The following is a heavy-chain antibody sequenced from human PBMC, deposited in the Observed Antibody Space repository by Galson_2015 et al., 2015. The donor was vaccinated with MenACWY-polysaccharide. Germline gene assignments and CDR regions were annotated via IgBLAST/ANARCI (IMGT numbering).Heavy chain of an antibody. D-gene: IGHD2-2*01. V-gene: IGHV3-23*01. Sequence: SLRLSCAASGFSISSYAVNWVRRAPGKGLEWVAVISGSGTDIRYRDSVKGRFTISRDTSESTVYLQMNSLRVEDTAVYYCVRYGSNSDTIKKFDSWS. J-gene: IGHJ4*01. CDR3: VRYGSNSDTIKKFDS. CDR1: GFSISSYA. CDR2: ISGSGTDI.